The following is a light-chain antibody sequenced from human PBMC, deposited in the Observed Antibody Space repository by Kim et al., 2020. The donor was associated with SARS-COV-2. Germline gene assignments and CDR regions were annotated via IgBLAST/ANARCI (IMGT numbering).Light chain of an antibody. CDR1: QGVSWSS. Sequence: SPGERPTLSCRASQGVSWSSFAWYQQKPGQGPRLLNYGASSRATGIPDRFSGSGSGTDFTLTISRLEPEDFAVYYCQQYGSSLMYTFGQGTKLEI. V-gene: IGKV3-20*01. CDR3: QQYGSSLMYT. J-gene: IGKJ2*01. CDR2: GAS.